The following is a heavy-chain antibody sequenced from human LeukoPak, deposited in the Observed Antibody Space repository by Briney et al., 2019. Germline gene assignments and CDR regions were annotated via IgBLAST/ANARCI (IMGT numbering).Heavy chain of an antibody. CDR1: GFTFSSYG. J-gene: IGHJ4*02. Sequence: PGGSLRLSCAASGFTFSSYGMHWVRQAPGKGLEGVAFIRYDGSNKYYADSVKGRFTISRDNSKNTLYLQMNSLRAEDTAVYYCAKDRERGYSYVGYWGQGTLVTVSS. CDR3: AKDRERGYSYVGY. V-gene: IGHV3-30*02. D-gene: IGHD5-18*01. CDR2: IRYDGSNK.